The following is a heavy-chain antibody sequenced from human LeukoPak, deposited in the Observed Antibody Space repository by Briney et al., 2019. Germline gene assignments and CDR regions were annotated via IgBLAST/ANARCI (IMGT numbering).Heavy chain of an antibody. V-gene: IGHV1-2*02. CDR1: GYTFTGYY. CDR2: INPSSGGT. J-gene: IGHJ4*02. D-gene: IGHD3-22*01. CDR3: ARSPGYYDVSGA. Sequence: GASVKVSCKASGYTFTGYYMHWVRQAPGQGLEWMGWINPSSGGTNYAQKFQGRVTMTRDTSISTAYMELSRLRSDDTAVYYCARSPGYYDVSGAWGQGTLVTVSS.